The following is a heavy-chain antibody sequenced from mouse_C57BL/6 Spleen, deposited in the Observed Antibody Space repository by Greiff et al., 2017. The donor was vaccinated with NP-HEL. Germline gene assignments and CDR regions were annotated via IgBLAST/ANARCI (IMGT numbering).Heavy chain of an antibody. CDR3: ARGSYDAMDD. CDR2: ISSGRSTI. CDR1: GFTFSDYG. V-gene: IGHV5-17*01. J-gene: IGHJ4*01. Sequence: EVQLVESGGGLVKPGGSLKLSCAASGFTFSDYGMYWVRQAPDKGLEWVASISSGRSTIYYADTVKGQFTISRDNAKNTLFLQMTSMRSEETAMYYCARGSYDAMDDWGQGTSVTVSS. D-gene: IGHD1-1*02.